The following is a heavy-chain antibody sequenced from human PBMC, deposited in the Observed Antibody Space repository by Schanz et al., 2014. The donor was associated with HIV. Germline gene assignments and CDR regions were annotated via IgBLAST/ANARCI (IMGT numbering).Heavy chain of an antibody. Sequence: EVQLVESGGGLVKPGGSLRLSCAASGFIFSSYSMNWVRQAPGKGLEWVSSISSGSSHIYNADSVKGRFTISRDNPKNRLYLQMNSLRAEDTAVYYCAREDGSSWRDYYYGMDVWGQGTTVTVSS. CDR1: GFIFSSYS. D-gene: IGHD6-13*01. CDR3: AREDGSSWRDYYYGMDV. V-gene: IGHV3-21*01. J-gene: IGHJ6*02. CDR2: ISSGSSHI.